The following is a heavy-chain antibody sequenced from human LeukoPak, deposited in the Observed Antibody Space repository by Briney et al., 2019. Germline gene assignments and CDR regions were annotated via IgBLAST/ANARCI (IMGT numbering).Heavy chain of an antibody. CDR1: GFTFSSYW. CDR3: ARYDSSGYFHDAFDI. Sequence: GGSLRLSCAASGFTFSSYWMIWLGPAPGKGLEWVANIKKSGSKKYYVDSGKGPFTISRDNDKNSLYLQMNSLRAEDTAVYYCARYDSSGYFHDAFDIWGQGTMVTVSS. D-gene: IGHD3-22*01. V-gene: IGHV3-7*01. CDR2: IKKSGSKK. J-gene: IGHJ3*02.